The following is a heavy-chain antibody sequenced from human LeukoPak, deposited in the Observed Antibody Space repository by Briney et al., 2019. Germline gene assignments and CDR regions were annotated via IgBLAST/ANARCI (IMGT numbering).Heavy chain of an antibody. D-gene: IGHD3-10*01. CDR1: GFTFSGSA. J-gene: IGHJ5*02. Sequence: GGSLRLSCAASGFTFSGSAMHWVRQASGKGLEWVGRIRSKANSYATAYAASVKGRFTISRDDSKNTAYLQMNSLKTEDTAAYYCTSPSGRGVQNWFDPWGQGTLVTVSS. CDR2: IRSKANSYAT. V-gene: IGHV3-73*01. CDR3: TSPSGRGVQNWFDP.